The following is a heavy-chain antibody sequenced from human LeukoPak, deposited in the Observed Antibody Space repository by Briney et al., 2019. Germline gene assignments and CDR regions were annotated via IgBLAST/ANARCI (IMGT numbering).Heavy chain of an antibody. V-gene: IGHV4-34*01. D-gene: IGHD2-2*01. Sequence: SETLSLTCAVYGGSFSGHYWTWIRQAPGKGLEWIGESTHTGSTNYNPSLKSRVTISVDTSKNQFSLKLSSVSAADTAVYHCARGRTGAAALDFWGPGTLVTVSS. CDR3: ARGRTGAAALDF. CDR1: GGSFSGHY. J-gene: IGHJ4*02. CDR2: STHTGST.